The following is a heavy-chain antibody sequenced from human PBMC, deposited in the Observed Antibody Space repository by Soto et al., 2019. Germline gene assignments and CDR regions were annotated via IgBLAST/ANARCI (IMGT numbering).Heavy chain of an antibody. V-gene: IGHV1-3*01. CDR3: ARDRHRITIFGVVRYAFDI. Sequence: ASVKVSCKASGYTFTSYAMHWVRQAPGQRLEWMGWINAGNGNTKYSQKFQGRVTITRETSASTAYMELGSLRSEDTAVYYCARDRHRITIFGVVRYAFDIWGQGTMVTVSS. CDR1: GYTFTSYA. CDR2: INAGNGNT. J-gene: IGHJ3*02. D-gene: IGHD3-3*01.